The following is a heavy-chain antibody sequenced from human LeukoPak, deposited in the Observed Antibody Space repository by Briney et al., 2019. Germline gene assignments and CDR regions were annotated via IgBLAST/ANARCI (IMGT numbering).Heavy chain of an antibody. J-gene: IGHJ5*02. Sequence: GGSLRLSCIVSGFTFSSYWMNWVRQAPGKGLEWVANIKEDGSEKYYVDSVKGRFTISRDNAKNSLYLQMSSLRAEDTAVYYCARELRFGPPWGQGTLVTVSS. D-gene: IGHD3-10*01. CDR3: ARELRFGPP. CDR2: IKEDGSEK. V-gene: IGHV3-7*01. CDR1: GFTFSSYW.